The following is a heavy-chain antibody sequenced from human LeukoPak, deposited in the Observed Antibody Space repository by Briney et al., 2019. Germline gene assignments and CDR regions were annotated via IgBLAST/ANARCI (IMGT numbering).Heavy chain of an antibody. V-gene: IGHV4-39*07. Sequence: SETLSLTCTVSGGSISSSSYYWGWIRQPPGKGLEWIGSIYYSGSTYCNPSLKSRVTISVDTSKNQFSLKLSSVTAADTAVYYCARVDGYNFGFDYWGQGTLVTVSS. D-gene: IGHD5-24*01. CDR2: IYYSGST. CDR1: GGSISSSSYY. CDR3: ARVDGYNFGFDY. J-gene: IGHJ4*02.